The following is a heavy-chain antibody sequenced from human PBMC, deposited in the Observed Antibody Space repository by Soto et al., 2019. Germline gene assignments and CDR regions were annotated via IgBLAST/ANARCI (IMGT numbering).Heavy chain of an antibody. CDR2: IRAYNGNP. V-gene: IGHV1-18*01. D-gene: IGHD1-7*01. CDR1: GYTFTSYG. Sequence: QVQLVQSGAEVKKPGASVKVSCKASGYTFTSYGISWVRQAPGQRLEWMGWIRAYNGNPNSAQRLQGRVTMTTDTSTSTANMELRSLRSDDTAVYYCAGNNGNYRQYWGQGTQVTVSS. CDR3: AGNNGNYRQY. J-gene: IGHJ4*02.